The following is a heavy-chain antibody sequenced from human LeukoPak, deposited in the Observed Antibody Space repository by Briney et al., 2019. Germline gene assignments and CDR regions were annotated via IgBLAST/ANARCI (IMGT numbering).Heavy chain of an antibody. D-gene: IGHD2-21*01. V-gene: IGHV4-59*01. CDR3: AIGIALDAFDI. J-gene: IGHJ3*02. CDR2: IYYSGST. Sequence: SETLSLTCTVSGGSISSYYWSWIRQPPGKGLEWIGYIYYSGSTNYNPSLKSRVTISVDTSKNQFSLKLSSVTAADTAVYYCAIGIALDAFDIWGQGTMVTVSS. CDR1: GGSISSYY.